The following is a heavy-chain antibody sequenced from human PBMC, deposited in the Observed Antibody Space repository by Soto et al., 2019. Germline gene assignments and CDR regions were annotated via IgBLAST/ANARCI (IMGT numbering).Heavy chain of an antibody. Sequence: LSLTCAVYGGSFSDYSWTWIRQPPGKGLEWIGEINDSGSTNYTPSLERRVTISRDTSKNRFSLKLSSVTAADTAVYYCARGSHKLHSYDSSGFYHYVDYWGQGSLVTVSS. D-gene: IGHD3-22*01. CDR1: GGSFSDYS. CDR2: INDSGST. J-gene: IGHJ4*02. V-gene: IGHV4-34*01. CDR3: ARGSHKLHSYDSSGFYHYVDY.